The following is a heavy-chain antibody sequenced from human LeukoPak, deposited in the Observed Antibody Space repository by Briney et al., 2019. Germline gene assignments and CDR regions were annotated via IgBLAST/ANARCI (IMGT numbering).Heavy chain of an antibody. CDR2: ISPYNGNT. CDR1: GYTFTKYG. D-gene: IGHD4-17*01. Sequence: ASVKVSCKASGYTFTKYGITWVRQAPGQGLEWMGWISPYNGNTNYAQKLQGRVTMTTDTSTSTAYMELRSLISDDAAVYYCARGDDYGDYWGLYWGQGTLVTVSS. V-gene: IGHV1-18*01. CDR3: ARGDDYGDYWGLY. J-gene: IGHJ4*02.